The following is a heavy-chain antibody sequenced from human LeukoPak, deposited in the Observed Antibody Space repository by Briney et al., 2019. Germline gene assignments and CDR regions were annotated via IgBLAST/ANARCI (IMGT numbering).Heavy chain of an antibody. CDR2: VYPRDGST. J-gene: IGHJ4*02. V-gene: IGHV1-46*01. CDR3: ARDQEAFDY. CDR1: GYSFTSNY. Sequence: ASVKVSCKASGYSFTSNYIHWVRQAPGQGLEWMGMVYPRDGSTSYAQKFQGRVTVTRDTSTSTVHMELSGLRSEDTAVYYCARDQEAFDYWGQGTLVTVSS.